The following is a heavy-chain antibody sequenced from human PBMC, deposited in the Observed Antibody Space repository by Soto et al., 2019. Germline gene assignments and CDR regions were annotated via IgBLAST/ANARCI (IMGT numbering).Heavy chain of an antibody. CDR2: ISSNGGST. V-gene: IGHV3-64*01. D-gene: IGHD2-2*01. CDR3: ARVVTSEAAYYYYYMDV. CDR1: GFTFSSYA. Sequence: GGSLRLSCAASGFTFSSYAMHWVRQAPGKGLEYVSAISSNGGSTYYANSVKGRFTISRDNSKNTLDLQMGSLRAEDMAVYYCARVVTSEAAYYYYYMDVWGKGTTVTVSS. J-gene: IGHJ6*03.